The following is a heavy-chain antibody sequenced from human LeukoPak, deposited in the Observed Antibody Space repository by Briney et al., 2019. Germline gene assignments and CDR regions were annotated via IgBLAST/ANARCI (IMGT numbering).Heavy chain of an antibody. CDR3: ARAIPNNDAETPYDAFDI. CDR1: GGTFSSYA. Sequence: ASVKVSCKASGGTFSSYAISWVRQAPGQGLEWMGGIIPIFGTANYAQKFQGRVTITADESTSTAYMEPSSLRSEDTAVYYCARAIPNNDAETPYDAFDIWGQGTMVTVSS. D-gene: IGHD1-1*01. J-gene: IGHJ3*02. V-gene: IGHV1-69*13. CDR2: IIPIFGTA.